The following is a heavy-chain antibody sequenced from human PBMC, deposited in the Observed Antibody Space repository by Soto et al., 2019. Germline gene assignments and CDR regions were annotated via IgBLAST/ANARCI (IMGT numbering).Heavy chain of an antibody. CDR2: IYYSGRT. D-gene: IGHD6-19*01. V-gene: IGHV4-30-4*08. Sequence: SETLSLTCTVSGDSITSGVHYWSWIRQLPGKGLEWIGYIYYSGRTYYNPSLKSRVTISVDTSKNQFSLNLTSVTAADTAVYYCARHSATGYSSGWFTHWGQGALVTVSS. CDR1: GDSITSGVHY. CDR3: ARHSATGYSSGWFTH. J-gene: IGHJ5*02.